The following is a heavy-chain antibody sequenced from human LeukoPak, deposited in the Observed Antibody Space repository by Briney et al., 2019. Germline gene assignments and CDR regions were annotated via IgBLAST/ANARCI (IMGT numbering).Heavy chain of an antibody. CDR3: AKRCSGGSCYGDY. CDR2: ISYDGSNK. J-gene: IGHJ4*02. V-gene: IGHV3-30*18. D-gene: IGHD2-15*01. CDR1: GFTFSRYG. Sequence: PGGSLRLSCAASGFTFSRYGMHWVRQAPGEGLEWVAVISYDGSNKYYTDSVKGRFTISRDNSKNTLFLQMNSLRAEDTAIYYCAKRCSGGSCYGDYWGQGTLVTVSS.